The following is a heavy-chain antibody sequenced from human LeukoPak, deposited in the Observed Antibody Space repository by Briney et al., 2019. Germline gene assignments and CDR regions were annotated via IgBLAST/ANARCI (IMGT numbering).Heavy chain of an antibody. CDR3: TTVNDGDYEFDY. V-gene: IGHV3-15*01. CDR1: GFTFSNAW. CDR2: IKSKTDGGTT. Sequence: GGSLRLSRAASGFTFSNAWMSWVRQAPGKGLEWVGRIKSKTDGGTTDYAAPVKGRFTISRDDSKNTLYLQMNSLKTEDTAVYYCTTVNDGDYEFDYWGQGTLVTVSS. D-gene: IGHD4-17*01. J-gene: IGHJ4*02.